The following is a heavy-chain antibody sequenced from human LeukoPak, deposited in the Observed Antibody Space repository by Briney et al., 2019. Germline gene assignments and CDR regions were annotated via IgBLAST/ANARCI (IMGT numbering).Heavy chain of an antibody. V-gene: IGHV1-18*01. D-gene: IGHD3-3*01. CDR3: ARDYSIPPPEDDFWSGNHYYYYYMDV. Sequence: ASVKVSCKASGYTFTSYGISWVRQAPGQGLEWMGWISAYNGNTNYAQKLQGRVTMTTDTSTSTAYMELRSLRSDDTAVYYCARDYSIPPPEDDFWSGNHYYYYYMDVWGKGTTVTVSS. CDR2: ISAYNGNT. J-gene: IGHJ6*03. CDR1: GYTFTSYG.